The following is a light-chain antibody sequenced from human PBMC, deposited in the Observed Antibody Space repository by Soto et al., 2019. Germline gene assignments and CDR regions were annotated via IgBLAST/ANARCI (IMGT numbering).Light chain of an antibody. CDR2: DAS. CDR1: QSVSSTY. J-gene: IGKJ1*01. CDR3: QHYDSSRWT. Sequence: EIVLTQSPGTLCLSPGERATLSCRSSQSVSSTYLTWYQQKPGQAPRLLIYDASRRATGIPDRFSGSGSGTDFSLTISRLEPEDFAVYYCQHYDSSRWTFGLGTKVDIK. V-gene: IGKV3-20*01.